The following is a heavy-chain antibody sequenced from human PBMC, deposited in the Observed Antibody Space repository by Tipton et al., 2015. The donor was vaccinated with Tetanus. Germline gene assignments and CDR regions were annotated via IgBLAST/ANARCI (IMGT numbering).Heavy chain of an antibody. CDR2: IYPGDSDT. CDR3: ARAHCTDGVCNFDF. V-gene: IGHV5-51*01. D-gene: IGHD2-8*01. J-gene: IGHJ4*02. Sequence: VQLVQSGGEVKKPGESLKISCKGSGYIFTNYWIGWVRQKPGKGLEWMGIIYPGDSDTRYSPSFQGQVTISVDKSINTAYLQWSSLKASDTSVFHCARAHCTDGVCNFDFWGQGALVTVAS. CDR1: GYIFTNYW.